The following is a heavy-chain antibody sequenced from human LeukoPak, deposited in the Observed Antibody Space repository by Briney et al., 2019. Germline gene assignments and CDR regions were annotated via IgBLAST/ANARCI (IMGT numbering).Heavy chain of an antibody. D-gene: IGHD6-13*01. V-gene: IGHV4-59*08. CDR1: GGSISSYY. CDR3: ARRGIAAAGYDY. J-gene: IGHJ4*02. CDR2: IYYSRST. Sequence: PSETLSLTCTVSGGSISSYYWSWIRQPPGKGLEWIGYIYYSRSTNYNPSLKSRVTISVDTPKNQFSLKLSSVTAADTAVYYCARRGIAAAGYDYWGQGTLVTVSS.